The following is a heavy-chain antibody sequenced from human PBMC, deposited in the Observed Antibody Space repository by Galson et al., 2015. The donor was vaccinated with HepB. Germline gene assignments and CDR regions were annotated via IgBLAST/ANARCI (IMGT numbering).Heavy chain of an antibody. CDR1: GFTFSSYA. CDR2: ISGSGGST. J-gene: IGHJ3*02. D-gene: IGHD4-17*01. Sequence: SLRLSCAASGFTFSSYAMSWVRQAPGKGLEWVSAISGSGGSTYYADSVKGRFTISRDNSKNTLYLQMNSLRAEDTAVYYCAKGGYGDYLPHLDAFDIWGQGTMVTVSS. V-gene: IGHV3-23*01. CDR3: AKGGYGDYLPHLDAFDI.